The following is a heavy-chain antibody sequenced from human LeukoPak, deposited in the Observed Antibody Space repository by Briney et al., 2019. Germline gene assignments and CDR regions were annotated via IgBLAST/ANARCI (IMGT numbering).Heavy chain of an antibody. J-gene: IGHJ4*02. CDR2: INPNSGGT. V-gene: IGHV1-2*06. D-gene: IGHD3-22*01. Sequence: ASVKVSCKASGYTLTDYYMHWVRQAPGQGLERMGRINPNSGGTNYAQKFQGRVTMTRDTSISTVYMELSRLRSDDTAVYYCARVGYYESSGYYEYWGQGTLVTVSS. CDR1: GYTLTDYY. CDR3: ARVGYYESSGYYEY.